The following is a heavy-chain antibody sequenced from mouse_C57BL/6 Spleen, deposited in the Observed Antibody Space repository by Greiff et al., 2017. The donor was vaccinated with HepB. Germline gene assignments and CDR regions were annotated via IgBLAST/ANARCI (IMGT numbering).Heavy chain of an antibody. V-gene: IGHV1-64*01. CDR1: GYTFTSYW. D-gene: IGHD3-1*01. J-gene: IGHJ3*01. Sequence: VQLQQSGAELVKPGASVKLSCKASGYTFTSYWMHWVKQRPGQGLEWIGMIHPNSGSTNYNEKFKSKATLTVDKSSSTAYMQLSSLTSEDSAVYYFARPGTGHRAFAYWGQGTLVTVSA. CDR3: ARPGTGHRAFAY. CDR2: IHPNSGST.